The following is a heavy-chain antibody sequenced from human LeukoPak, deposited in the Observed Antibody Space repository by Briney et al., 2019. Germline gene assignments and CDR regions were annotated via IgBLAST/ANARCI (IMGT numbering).Heavy chain of an antibody. CDR1: GGSISRSSYY. V-gene: IGHV4-39*07. J-gene: IGHJ4*02. CDR2: IYYSGST. CDR3: AKLKAAAYFDY. D-gene: IGHD6-25*01. Sequence: SETLSLTCTVSGGSISRSSYYWGWIRQPPGKGLEWIGSIYYSGSTLYNPSLKSRVTISVDTSKNQFSLNLNSVTAADTAVYYCAKLKAAAYFDYWGQGTLVNVS.